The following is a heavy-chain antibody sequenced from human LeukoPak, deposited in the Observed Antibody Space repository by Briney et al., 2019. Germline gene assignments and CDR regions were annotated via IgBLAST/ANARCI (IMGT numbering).Heavy chain of an antibody. Sequence: ASVKVSCKASGYTFTIYYIHWVRQAPGQGLEWMGWISAYNGNTNYAQKLQGRVTMTTDTSTGTAYMELRSLRSDDTAVYYCARDIGGYCSGGSCYGWFDPWGQGTLVTVSS. CDR1: GYTFTIYY. V-gene: IGHV1-18*04. CDR2: ISAYNGNT. D-gene: IGHD2-15*01. J-gene: IGHJ5*02. CDR3: ARDIGGYCSGGSCYGWFDP.